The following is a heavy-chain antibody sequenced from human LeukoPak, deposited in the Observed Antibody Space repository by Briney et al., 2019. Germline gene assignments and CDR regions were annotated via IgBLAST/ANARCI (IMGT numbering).Heavy chain of an antibody. V-gene: IGHV3-73*01. D-gene: IGHD4-17*01. CDR2: IRSKANSYAT. CDR1: GFTFSGSA. Sequence: GGSLRLSCAASGFTFSGSAMHWVRQASGKGLEWVGRIRSKANSYATAYAASVKGRFTISRDDSKNTAYLQMNSLKTEGTAVYYCTRRGYGDLIDYWGQGTLVTVSS. J-gene: IGHJ4*02. CDR3: TRRGYGDLIDY.